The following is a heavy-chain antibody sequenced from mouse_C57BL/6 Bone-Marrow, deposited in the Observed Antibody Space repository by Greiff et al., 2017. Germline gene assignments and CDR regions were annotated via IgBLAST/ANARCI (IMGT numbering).Heavy chain of an antibody. CDR3: ARDRNYGSSLNYYAMDD. Sequence: EVMLVESEGGLVQPGSSMKLSCTASGFTFSDYYMAWVRQVPEKGLEWVANINYDGSSTYYLDSLKSRFIISRDNAKNILYLQMSSLKSEDTATYYCARDRNYGSSLNYYAMDDWGQGTSVTVSS. CDR1: GFTFSDYY. V-gene: IGHV5-16*01. J-gene: IGHJ4*01. D-gene: IGHD1-1*01. CDR2: INYDGSST.